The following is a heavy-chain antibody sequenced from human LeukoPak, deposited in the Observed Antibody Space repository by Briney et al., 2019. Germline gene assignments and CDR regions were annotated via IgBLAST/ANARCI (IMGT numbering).Heavy chain of an antibody. J-gene: IGHJ3*02. CDR1: GGSISSGSYY. CDR2: IYTSGST. CDR3: ARAERWLQLNAFDI. D-gene: IGHD5-24*01. V-gene: IGHV4-61*02. Sequence: SETLSLTCTVSGGSISSGSYYWSWIRQPAGKGLEWIGRIYTSGSTNYNPSLKSRVTISVDTSKNQFSLKLSSVTAADTAVYYCARAERWLQLNAFDIWGQGTMVTVSS.